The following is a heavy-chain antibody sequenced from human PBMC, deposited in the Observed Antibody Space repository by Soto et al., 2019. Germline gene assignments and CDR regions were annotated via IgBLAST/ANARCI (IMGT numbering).Heavy chain of an antibody. Sequence: QLQLQESGPGLVKPSETLSLTCTVSGGSISSSSYYWGWIRQPPGKGLEWIGSIYYSGSTYYNPSLKSRVTISVDTSKNQFPLKLSSVTAADTAVYYCARHTRLAYNDYWGQGTLVTVSS. CDR1: GGSISSSSYY. CDR3: ARHTRLAYNDY. J-gene: IGHJ4*02. D-gene: IGHD6-19*01. CDR2: IYYSGST. V-gene: IGHV4-39*01.